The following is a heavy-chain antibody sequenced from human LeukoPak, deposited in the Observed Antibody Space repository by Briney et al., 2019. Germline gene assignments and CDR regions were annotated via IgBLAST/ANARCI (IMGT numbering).Heavy chain of an antibody. CDR3: ARSMLTTNFDY. V-gene: IGHV4-34*01. J-gene: IGHJ4*02. CDR2: INHSGST. D-gene: IGHD4/OR15-4a*01. CDR1: GGSFSGYY. Sequence: PSETLSLTCAVYGGSFSGYYWSWIRQPPGKGLEWIGEINHSGSTNYNPSLKSRVTISVDTSKNQFSLKLSSVTAADTAVYYCARSMLTTNFDYWGQGTLVTVSS.